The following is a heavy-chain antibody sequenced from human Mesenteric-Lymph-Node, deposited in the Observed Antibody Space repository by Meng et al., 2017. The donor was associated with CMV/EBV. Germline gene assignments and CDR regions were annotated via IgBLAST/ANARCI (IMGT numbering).Heavy chain of an antibody. J-gene: IGHJ4*02. CDR3: AKSNSGYFNYYFDY. CDR2: IISSGSTT. CDR1: GFIFSSYE. Sequence: GESLKISCTASGFIFSSYEMNWVRQAPGKGLEWVSYIISSGSTTYYADSVKGRFTISRDNAKNSLYLQMSSLRAKDTAVYYCAKSNSGYFNYYFDYWGQGTTVTVSS. V-gene: IGHV3-48*03. D-gene: IGHD3-22*01.